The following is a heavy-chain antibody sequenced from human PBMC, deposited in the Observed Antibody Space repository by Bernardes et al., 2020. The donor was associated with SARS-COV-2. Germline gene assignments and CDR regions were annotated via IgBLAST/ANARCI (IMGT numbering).Heavy chain of an antibody. CDR3: ARETGDRGERYFDH. CDR2: INPKTGGT. Sequence: ASVKVSCRASGYTFTDYYMHWVRQAPGPGLEWLGWINPKTGGTNYAQKFQGWVTLTRDTSMSTAYMEVSRLRSDDTAVYYCARETGDRGERYFDHWGQGTEVNVSS. CDR1: GYTFTDYY. D-gene: IGHD7-27*01. J-gene: IGHJ4*02. V-gene: IGHV1-2*04.